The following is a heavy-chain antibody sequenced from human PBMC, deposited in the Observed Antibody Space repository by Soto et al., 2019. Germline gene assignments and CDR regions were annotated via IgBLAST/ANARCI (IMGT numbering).Heavy chain of an antibody. CDR2: IKQNAGRK. V-gene: IGHV3-7*05. D-gene: IGHD2-2*01. CDR3: AKGSTSQQSHFDY. J-gene: IGHJ4*02. CDR1: GFSISNYW. Sequence: GGSLRLSCAATGFSISNYWMSWVRQGPGKGPEWVSNIKQNAGRKYYVDSVKGRFTISRDNSKNTLYLQMNSLRAEDTAVYYCAKGSTSQQSHFDYWGQGTLVTVSS.